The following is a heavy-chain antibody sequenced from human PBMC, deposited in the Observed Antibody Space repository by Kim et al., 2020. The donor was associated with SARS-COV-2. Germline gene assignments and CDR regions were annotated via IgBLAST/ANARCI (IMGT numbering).Heavy chain of an antibody. CDR2: INPNSGGT. V-gene: IGHV1-2*04. CDR3: ARALHIVVVPAAMLPPYYFDY. D-gene: IGHD2-2*01. Sequence: ASVKVSCKASGYTFTGYYMHWVRQAPGQGLEWMGWINPNSGGTNYAQKFQGWVTMTRDTSISTAYMELSRLRSDDTAVYYCARALHIVVVPAAMLPPYYFDYWGQGTLVTVSS. J-gene: IGHJ4*02. CDR1: GYTFTGYY.